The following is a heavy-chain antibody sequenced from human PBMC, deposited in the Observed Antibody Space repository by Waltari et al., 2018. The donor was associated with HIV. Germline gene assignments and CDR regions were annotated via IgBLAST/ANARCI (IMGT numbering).Heavy chain of an antibody. D-gene: IGHD6-19*01. J-gene: IGHJ6*02. CDR1: GYTFTGYY. CDR3: AREGIAVAGMGEYGMDV. V-gene: IGHV1-2*02. CDR2: INPNSGGT. Sequence: QVQLVQSGAEVKKPGASVKVSCKASGYTFTGYYMHWVRTAPGQGLEWMGWINPNSGGTNYAQKFQGRVTMTRDTSISTAYMELSRLRSDDTAVYYCAREGIAVAGMGEYGMDVWGQGTTVTVSS.